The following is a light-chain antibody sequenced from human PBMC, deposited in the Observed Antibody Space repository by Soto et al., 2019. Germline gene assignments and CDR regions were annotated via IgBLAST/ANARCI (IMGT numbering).Light chain of an antibody. CDR1: TSDVGGFNY. J-gene: IGLJ3*02. Sequence: QSALTQPASVSGSPGQSITISCTGTTSDVGGFNYVSWHQQHPGKAPKLMIYEVSNRPSGVSNRFSGSKSGNTASLTISGLQAEDEADYYGSSYTGSDSWVFGGWTKLTVL. CDR3: SSYTGSDSWV. V-gene: IGLV2-14*01. CDR2: EVS.